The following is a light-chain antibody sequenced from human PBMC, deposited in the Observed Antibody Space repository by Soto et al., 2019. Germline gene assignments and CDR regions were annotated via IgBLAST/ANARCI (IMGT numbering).Light chain of an antibody. CDR1: QSVRSNY. Sequence: EIVLTQSPDTLSLSPGERATLSCRASQSVRSNYLAWYQQKPGQAPRFLIYDASSRATGIPDRFSGSGSGTDFTLTISRLEPEDFALYYCQQYGSSPLTFGGGTKVELK. V-gene: IGKV3-20*01. J-gene: IGKJ4*01. CDR2: DAS. CDR3: QQYGSSPLT.